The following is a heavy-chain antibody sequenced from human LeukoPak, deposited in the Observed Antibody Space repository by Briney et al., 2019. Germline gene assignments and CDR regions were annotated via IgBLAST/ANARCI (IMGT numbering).Heavy chain of an antibody. Sequence: PGGSLRLSCAASGFTFSSYWMPWVRHAPGKGLGWVSRINSDGSSTTYADSVKGRFTISRDNAKNTLYLQMNSLRAEDTAVYYCARGGALLSHIVGGQGTLVTVSS. CDR2: INSDGSST. D-gene: IGHD2-21*01. CDR3: ARGGALLSHIV. CDR1: GFTFSSYW. J-gene: IGHJ4*02. V-gene: IGHV3-74*01.